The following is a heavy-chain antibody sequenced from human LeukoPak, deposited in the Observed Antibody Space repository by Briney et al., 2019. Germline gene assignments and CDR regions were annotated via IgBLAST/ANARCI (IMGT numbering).Heavy chain of an antibody. CDR3: ARWGNSGYASGYFDY. CDR2: IYYSGST. J-gene: IGHJ4*02. V-gene: IGHV4-31*03. Sequence: SETLSLTCTVSGGSISSGGYYWSWLRQHPGKGLEWIGYIYYSGSTYYNPSLKSRLTISVDTSKNQFSLKLSSVTAADTAVYYCARWGNSGYASGYFDYWGQGTLVTVSS. CDR1: GGSISSGGYY. D-gene: IGHD5-12*01.